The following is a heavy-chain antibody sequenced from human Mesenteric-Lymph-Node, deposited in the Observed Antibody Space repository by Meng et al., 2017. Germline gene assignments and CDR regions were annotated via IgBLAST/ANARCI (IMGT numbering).Heavy chain of an antibody. V-gene: IGHV3-49*04. CDR3: TRARGSGSYYACY. CDR2: IRSKAYGGTT. D-gene: IGHD3-10*01. Sequence: GESLKISCPASGFTFGDYAMSWVRQAPGKGLEWVGLIRSKAYGGTTEYAASVKGRFTISRDDSKSIAYLQMNSLKTEDTAVYYCTRARGSGSYYACYWGQGTLVTVSS. CDR1: GFTFGDYA. J-gene: IGHJ4*02.